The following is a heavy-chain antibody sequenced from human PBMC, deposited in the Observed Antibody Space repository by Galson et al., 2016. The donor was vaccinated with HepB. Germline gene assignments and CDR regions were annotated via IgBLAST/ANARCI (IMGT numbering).Heavy chain of an antibody. V-gene: IGHV4-4*02. CDR1: GASISSYNW. Sequence: ETLSLTCAVSGASISSYNWWSWVRQPPGKGLEWIGEIFHSGMTNYNPSLKSRVTISVDKSRNHLSLKVTSVTAADTAVYYCARGHGYGDFLEYWGQGNLVTVSS. CDR3: ARGHGYGDFLEY. CDR2: IFHSGMT. J-gene: IGHJ4*02. D-gene: IGHD4-17*01.